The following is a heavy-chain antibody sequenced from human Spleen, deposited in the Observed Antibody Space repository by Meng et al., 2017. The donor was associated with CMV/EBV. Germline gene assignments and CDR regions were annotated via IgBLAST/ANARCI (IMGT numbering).Heavy chain of an antibody. V-gene: IGHV4-61*08. D-gene: IGHD3-3*01. J-gene: IGHJ4*02. Sequence: SETLSLTCTVSGGSVSNGGYYWSWIRQPPGKGLEWIGYIYYSGSTNYNPSLKSRVTISVDTSKNQVSLKLRSVTAADTALYYCARGPLSDFWSGYYYFDYWGQGTLVTVSS. CDR3: ARGPLSDFWSGYYYFDY. CDR2: IYYSGST. CDR1: GGSVSNGGYY.